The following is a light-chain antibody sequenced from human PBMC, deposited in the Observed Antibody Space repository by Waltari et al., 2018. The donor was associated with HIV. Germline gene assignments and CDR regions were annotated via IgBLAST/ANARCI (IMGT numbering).Light chain of an antibody. CDR1: NSTFGNDF. CDR2: DIN. CDR3: GTWDARLSAGVFGSGTKV. Sequence: SVSAAPGQNVTMSCSGGNSTFGNDFVCWYQHRPGMAPGLLIYDINKRPLGIPERLSASKSGTSATLGITGLQTGDGGDYYCGTWDARLSAGVFGSGTKVF. J-gene: IGLJ1*01. V-gene: IGLV1-51*01.